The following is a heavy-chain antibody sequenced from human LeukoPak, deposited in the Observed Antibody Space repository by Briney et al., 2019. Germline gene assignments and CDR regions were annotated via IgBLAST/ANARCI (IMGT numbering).Heavy chain of an antibody. J-gene: IGHJ4*02. D-gene: IGHD6-6*01. CDR3: ARGGTIVIAALDY. Sequence: GGSLRLSCAASGFTFSSYSMNWVRQAPGKGLEWVSSISSSSSYIYYADSVKGRFTISRDNAKNSLYLQMNSLRAEDTAVYYCARGGTIVIAALDYWGQGTLVTVSS. CDR1: GFTFSSYS. V-gene: IGHV3-21*01. CDR2: ISSSSSYI.